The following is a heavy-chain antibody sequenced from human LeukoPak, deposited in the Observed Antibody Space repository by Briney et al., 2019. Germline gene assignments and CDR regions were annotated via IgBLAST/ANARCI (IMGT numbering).Heavy chain of an antibody. Sequence: SVKVSCKASGGTFSTYAVSWVRQAPGQGLEWMGGIIPIFGTANYAQNFQGRVTITTDESTSTAYMELSSLRSEDTAVYYCAKGECSSSSCPLGYWGQGTLVAVSS. J-gene: IGHJ4*02. CDR2: IIPIFGTA. CDR1: GGTFSTYA. V-gene: IGHV1-69*05. CDR3: AKGECSSSSCPLGY. D-gene: IGHD2-2*01.